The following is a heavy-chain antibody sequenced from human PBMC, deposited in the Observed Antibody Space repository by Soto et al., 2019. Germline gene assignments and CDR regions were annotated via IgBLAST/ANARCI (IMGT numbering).Heavy chain of an antibody. CDR3: GQALVCNGGDGFDI. V-gene: IGHV4-31*02. D-gene: IGHD2-8*01. Sequence: QVRLQEWGPGLVKPSQTLSLKCSVSGGSITTGGRYWSWIRQLPGKGLEWIGDIYYSGNTYYNAYLKSRVTISVEAAKNQFALKLSSVTAADTAVYYCGQALVCNGGDGFDIWGQGRLVTVSS. J-gene: IGHJ3*02. CDR1: GGSITTGGRY. CDR2: IYYSGNT.